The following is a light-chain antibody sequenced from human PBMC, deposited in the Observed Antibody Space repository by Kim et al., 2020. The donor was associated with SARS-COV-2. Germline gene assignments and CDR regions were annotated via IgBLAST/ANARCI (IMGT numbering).Light chain of an antibody. Sequence: EIVLTQSPGTLSLSPGERATLSCRASQSVSNNFLAWYQHKPGQAPRLLIYGVSIRATDTPDRFSGSGSGKDFTLTISRLQPEDFGVYYCQQFATSLSFGGGTKVDIK. CDR1: QSVSNNF. CDR2: GVS. V-gene: IGKV3-20*01. J-gene: IGKJ4*01. CDR3: QQFATSLS.